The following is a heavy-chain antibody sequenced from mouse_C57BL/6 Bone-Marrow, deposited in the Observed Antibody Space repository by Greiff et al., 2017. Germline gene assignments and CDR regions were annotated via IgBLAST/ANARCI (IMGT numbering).Heavy chain of an antibody. Sequence: EVKVVESGAELVRPGASVTLSCTASGFNIKDDYMHWVKQRPEQGLEWIGWIDPENGDTEYASKFQGKATITADTSSNTAYLQLSSLTSEDTAVYYCAPLQAWFAYWGQGTLVTVSA. CDR1: GFNIKDDY. CDR3: APLQAWFAY. J-gene: IGHJ3*01. V-gene: IGHV14-4*01. D-gene: IGHD6-1*01. CDR2: IDPENGDT.